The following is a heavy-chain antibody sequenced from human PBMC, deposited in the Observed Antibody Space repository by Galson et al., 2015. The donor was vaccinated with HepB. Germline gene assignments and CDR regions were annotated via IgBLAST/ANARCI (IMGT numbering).Heavy chain of an antibody. D-gene: IGHD3-3*01. CDR3: AKDIFGVTIFGVVITPGGMDV. CDR2: ISWDGGST. J-gene: IGHJ4*02. Sequence: SLRLSCAASGFTFDDYAMHWVRQAPGKGLEWVSLISWDGGSTYYADSVKGRFTISRDNSKNSLYLQMNSLRAEDTALYYCAKDIFGVTIFGVVITPGGMDVWGQGTLVTVSS. V-gene: IGHV3-43D*04. CDR1: GFTFDDYA.